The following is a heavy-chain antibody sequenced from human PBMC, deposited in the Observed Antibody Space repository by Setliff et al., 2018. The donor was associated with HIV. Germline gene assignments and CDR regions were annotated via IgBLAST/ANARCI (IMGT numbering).Heavy chain of an antibody. CDR1: GGSISSSSYY. CDR2: IYYSGST. J-gene: IGHJ6*03. Sequence: SETLSLTCTVSGGSISSSSYYWGWIRQPPGKGLEWIGSIYYSGSTYYNPSLKSRVTISVDTSKNQFSLKLSSVTAADTAVYYCARHPSGWLMAFYMDVWGKGTTVTVSS. CDR3: ARHPSGWLMAFYMDV. V-gene: IGHV4-39*01. D-gene: IGHD2-8*01.